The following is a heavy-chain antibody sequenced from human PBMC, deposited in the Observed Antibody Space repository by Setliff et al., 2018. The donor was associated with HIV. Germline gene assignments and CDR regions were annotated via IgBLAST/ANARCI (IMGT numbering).Heavy chain of an antibody. D-gene: IGHD6-19*01. J-gene: IGHJ4*02. Sequence: ASVNVSCKASGYTFTGYFIHWVRLAPGQGLEWMGWINPNTGATHYAQKFQGRVTLTRDTSISTAYMELNSLRSDDTAVYYCARTLYSSFSSFDYWGQGTLVTVSS. V-gene: IGHV1-2*02. CDR1: GYTFTGYF. CDR3: ARTLYSSFSSFDY. CDR2: INPNTGAT.